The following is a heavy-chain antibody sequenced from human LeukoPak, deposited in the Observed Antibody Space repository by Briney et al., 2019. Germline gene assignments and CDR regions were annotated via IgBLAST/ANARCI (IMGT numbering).Heavy chain of an antibody. CDR1: GYTLTELS. Sequence: ASVKVSCKVSGYTLTELSMHWVRQAPGKGLEWMGGFDPEDGETIYAQKLQGRVTMTTDTSTSTAYMELRSLRSDDTAVYYCARASPTNIVVVVAAPPYYFDYWGQGTLVTVSS. D-gene: IGHD2-15*01. J-gene: IGHJ4*02. CDR2: FDPEDGET. CDR3: ARASPTNIVVVVAAPPYYFDY. V-gene: IGHV1-24*01.